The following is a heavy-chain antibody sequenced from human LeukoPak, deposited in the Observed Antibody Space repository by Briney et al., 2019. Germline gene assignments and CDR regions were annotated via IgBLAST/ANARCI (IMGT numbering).Heavy chain of an antibody. D-gene: IGHD2-15*01. CDR1: GFTFSSYA. V-gene: IGHV3-23*01. J-gene: IGHJ3*01. Sequence: GGSLRLSCEASGFTFSSYAMSWVRQAPGKGLEWVSAISGSGGSTYYADSVKGRFTISRDNSKNTLYLQMNSLRAEDTAVYYCAKSEGGYSRGFFGTWGQGTKVTVSS. CDR3: AKSEGGYSRGFFGT. CDR2: ISGSGGST.